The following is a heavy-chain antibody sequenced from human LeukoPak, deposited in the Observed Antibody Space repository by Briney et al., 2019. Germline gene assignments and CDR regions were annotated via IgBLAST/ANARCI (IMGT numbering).Heavy chain of an antibody. V-gene: IGHV4-34*01. Sequence: NPSETVSLTCAVYGGSFNGYYWRWLPQPQGKGRVGIGEINHSGRTNYNPSLKSRVTISVDTSKNQCSLKLSSVTAADTAVYYCARDAPRSEKATPSWYFDYWGQGTLVTVSS. J-gene: IGHJ4*02. CDR3: ARDAPRSEKATPSWYFDY. D-gene: IGHD5-24*01. CDR2: INHSGRT. CDR1: GGSFNGYY.